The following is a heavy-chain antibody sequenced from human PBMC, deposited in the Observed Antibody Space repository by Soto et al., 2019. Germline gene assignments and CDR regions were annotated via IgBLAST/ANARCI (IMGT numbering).Heavy chain of an antibody. CDR2: ISSSGSIR. J-gene: IGHJ3*02. D-gene: IGHD1-1*01. CDR1: GFTFSSYS. CDR3: ARNRRNDDAFDI. V-gene: IGHV3-48*02. Sequence: EVQLVESGGGLIQPGGSLRLSCAASGFTFSSYSMNWVRQAPGKGLEWVSYISSSGSIRYYADSVKGRFTISRDNAKNSLHLQMNSLRDEDTAVYHCARNRRNDDAFDIWGQGTMVTVSS.